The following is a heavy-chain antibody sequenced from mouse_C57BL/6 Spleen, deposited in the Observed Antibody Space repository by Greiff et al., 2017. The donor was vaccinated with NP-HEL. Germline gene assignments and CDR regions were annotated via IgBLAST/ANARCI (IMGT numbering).Heavy chain of an antibody. D-gene: IGHD1-1*01. V-gene: IGHV1-76*01. J-gene: IGHJ1*03. CDR1: GYTFTDYY. CDR2: IYPGSGNT. CDR3: ARYDYYGSRGYFDV. Sequence: VKLVESGAELVRPGASVKLSCKASGYTFTDYYINWVKQRPGQGLEWIARIYPGSGNTYYNEKFKGKATLTAEKSSSTAYMQLSSLTSVDSAVYFCARYDYYGSRGYFDVWGTGTTVTVSS.